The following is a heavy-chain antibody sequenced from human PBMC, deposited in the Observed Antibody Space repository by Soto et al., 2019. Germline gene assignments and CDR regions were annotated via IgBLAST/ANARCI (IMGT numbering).Heavy chain of an antibody. J-gene: IGHJ4*02. Sequence: GVPVEVCCKSCGETFNSYALHWVCQATGQRLEWMGWINAGNGNTKYSQKFQGRVTITRDTSASTAYMELSSVTAADTAVYYCARVSYCGGDCYSFDYWAQGTLVTVSS. D-gene: IGHD2-21*02. V-gene: IGHV1-3*01. CDR3: ARVSYCGGDCYSFDY. CDR2: INAGNGNT. CDR1: GETFNSYA.